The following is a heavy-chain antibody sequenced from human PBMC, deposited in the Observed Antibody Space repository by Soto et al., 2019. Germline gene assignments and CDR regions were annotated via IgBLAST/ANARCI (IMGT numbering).Heavy chain of an antibody. V-gene: IGHV4-39*01. Sequence: SETLSLTCSVSGGSVTNINYFGAWIRQSLGKGLEWIANIYYTGTTFYNPSLRSRVSMTIDASKNRFSLNLRSVTASDPALYYWARHEYVSSSYDLLDVWGRGTMVTVSS. CDR2: IYYTGTT. J-gene: IGHJ3*01. CDR3: ARHEYVSSSYDLLDV. CDR1: GGSVTNINYF. D-gene: IGHD3-22*01.